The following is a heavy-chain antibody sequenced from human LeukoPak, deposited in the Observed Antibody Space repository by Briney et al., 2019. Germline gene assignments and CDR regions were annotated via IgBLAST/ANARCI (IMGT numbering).Heavy chain of an antibody. CDR1: GGTFSSYA. D-gene: IGHD6-13*01. V-gene: IGHV1-69*04. J-gene: IGHJ5*02. CDR2: IIPILGIA. CDR3: ARDPPARSSSRLYNWFDP. Sequence: ASVKVSCKASGGTFSSYAISWVRQAPGQGLEWMGRIIPILGIANYAQKLQGRVTMTTDTSTSTAYMELRSLRSDDTAVYYCARDPPARSSSRLYNWFDPWGQGTLVTVSS.